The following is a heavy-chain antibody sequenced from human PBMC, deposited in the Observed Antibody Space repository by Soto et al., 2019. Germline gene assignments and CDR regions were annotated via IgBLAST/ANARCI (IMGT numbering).Heavy chain of an antibody. CDR2: IKTYVSIT. CDR3: TRDQVDNRGYYFLED. J-gene: IGHJ4*01. D-gene: IGHD3-10*01. V-gene: IGHV3-74*03. Sequence: WGSLTLSCAAYGFTFRNYWMHWVRQDPGKGLLWVSRIKTYVSITTYADSVKGRFTISRDNAKNTLYLQMNSLRAEDTAVYFCTRDQVDNRGYYFLEDWGDGALVTVSP. CDR1: GFTFRNYW.